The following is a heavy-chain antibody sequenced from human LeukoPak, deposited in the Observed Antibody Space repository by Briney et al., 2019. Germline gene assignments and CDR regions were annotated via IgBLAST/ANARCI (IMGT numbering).Heavy chain of an antibody. CDR3: ARGKRRFDY. CDR1: GFSFSESY. CDR2: ISGSGSSM. Sequence: GGSLRLSCAASGFSFSESYMSRIRQTPGRGLEWVAYISGSGSSMYYADAVKGRFTISRDNARNSLYLYMSSLRADDTAVFYCARGKRRFDYWGQGTLVTVSS. J-gene: IGHJ4*02. V-gene: IGHV3-11*01.